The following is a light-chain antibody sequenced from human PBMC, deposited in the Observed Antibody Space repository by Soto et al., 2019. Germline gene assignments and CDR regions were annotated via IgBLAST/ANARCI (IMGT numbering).Light chain of an antibody. J-gene: IGLJ2*01. CDR2: DVT. V-gene: IGLV2-14*01. CDR3: CSYTDIALDVV. CDR1: SSDIGDYDY. Sequence: QSVLTQPASVSGSPGQSITISCTGTSSDIGDYDYVSWYQHLPGKAPKLLIFDVTHRPSGVSDRFSGSKSGNTASLTISGVLPADEADYYCCSYTDIALDVVFGGGTKLTVL.